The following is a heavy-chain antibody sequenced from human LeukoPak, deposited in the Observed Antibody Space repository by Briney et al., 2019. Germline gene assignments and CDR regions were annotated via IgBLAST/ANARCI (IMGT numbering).Heavy chain of an antibody. CDR3: ARTGYYDSSGYLDY. CDR2: IIPILGIA. J-gene: IGHJ4*02. CDR1: GGTFSSYA. Sequence: SVKVSCKASGGTFSSYAISWVRQAPGQGLEWMGRIIPILGIANYAQKFQGRVTITADKSTSTAYMELSSLRSEDTAVYYCARTGYYDSSGYLDYWGQGTLVAVSS. V-gene: IGHV1-69*04. D-gene: IGHD3-22*01.